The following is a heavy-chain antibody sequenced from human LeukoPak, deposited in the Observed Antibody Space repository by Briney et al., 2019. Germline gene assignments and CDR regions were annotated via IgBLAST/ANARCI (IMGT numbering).Heavy chain of an antibody. D-gene: IGHD2-2*01. CDR3: AKELQPTRLQYIVVVPAAIDY. Sequence: GRSLRLSCAASGFTFSSYGMHWVRQAPGKGLEWVAVISYDGSNKYYADSVKGRFTISRDNSKNTLYLQMNSLRAEDTAVYYCAKELQPTRLQYIVVVPAAIDYWGQGTLVTVSS. CDR2: ISYDGSNK. CDR1: GFTFSSYG. V-gene: IGHV3-30*18. J-gene: IGHJ4*02.